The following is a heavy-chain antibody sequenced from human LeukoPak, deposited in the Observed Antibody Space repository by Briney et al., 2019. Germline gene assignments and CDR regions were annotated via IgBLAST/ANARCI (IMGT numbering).Heavy chain of an antibody. CDR2: ISSNGGST. CDR3: ARNYDFWSGPDYFDY. J-gene: IGHJ4*02. CDR1: GFTFSSYA. D-gene: IGHD3-3*01. Sequence: GGSLRLSCSASGFTFSSYAMHWVRQAPGKGLEYVSAISSNGGSTYYADSVKGRFTISRDNAKNSLYLQMNSLRAEDTAVYYCARNYDFWSGPDYFDYWGQGTLVTVSS. V-gene: IGHV3-64*04.